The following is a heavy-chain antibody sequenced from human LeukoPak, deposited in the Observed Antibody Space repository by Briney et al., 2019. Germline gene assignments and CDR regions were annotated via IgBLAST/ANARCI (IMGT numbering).Heavy chain of an antibody. CDR2: ISGSGGST. D-gene: IGHD1-26*01. CDR1: GFTFSSYA. Sequence: GGSLSLSCAASGFTFSSYAMSWVRQAPGKGLEWVSAISGSGGSTYYADSVKGRFTIARDNSKNTLYLQMNSLRAEDTAVYYCAKGVRIVGARFYFHYWAQGPLVTVSS. J-gene: IGHJ4*02. V-gene: IGHV3-23*01. CDR3: AKGVRIVGARFYFHY.